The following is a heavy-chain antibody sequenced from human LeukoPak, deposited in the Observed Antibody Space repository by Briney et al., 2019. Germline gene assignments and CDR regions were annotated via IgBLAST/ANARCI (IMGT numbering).Heavy chain of an antibody. CDR1: EFTFSSDW. D-gene: IGHD1-1*01. CDR2: IKQDESEK. CDR3: ARDKIEGPTKLDY. Sequence: PGGSLRLSCAASEFTFSSDWMSWVRQAPGKGLEWVANIKQDESEKYYVDSLKGRFTISRDNAKNSLYLQMNSLRAEDTAVYYCARDKIEGPTKLDYWGQGILVTVSP. V-gene: IGHV3-7*01. J-gene: IGHJ4*02.